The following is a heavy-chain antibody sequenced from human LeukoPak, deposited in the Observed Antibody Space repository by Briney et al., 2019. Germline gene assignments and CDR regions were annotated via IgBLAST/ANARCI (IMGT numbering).Heavy chain of an antibody. CDR3: ARETVTTVY. D-gene: IGHD4-17*01. CDR1: GFTFGNYA. J-gene: IGHJ4*02. CDR2: IYSGGST. Sequence: GGSLRLSCAASGFTFGNYAMSWVRQAPGKGLEWVSVIYSGGSTYYADSVKGRFTISRDNSKNTLYLQMNSLRAEDTAVYYCARETVTTVYWGQGTLVTVSS. V-gene: IGHV3-53*01.